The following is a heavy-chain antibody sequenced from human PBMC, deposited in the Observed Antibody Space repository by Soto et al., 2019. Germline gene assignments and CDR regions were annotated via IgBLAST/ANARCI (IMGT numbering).Heavy chain of an antibody. CDR3: ASSRVAQQHRKEYFQH. D-gene: IGHD6-13*01. J-gene: IGHJ1*01. CDR1: GYTFTSYA. Sequence: QVQLVQSGAEVKKPGASVKVSCKASGYTFTSYAMHWVRQAPGQRLEWMGWINAGNGNTKYSQKFQGRVTITRDTPASKAYMELSSLRSEDTAVYYCASSRVAQQHRKEYFQHWGQGTLVTVSS. V-gene: IGHV1-3*01. CDR2: INAGNGNT.